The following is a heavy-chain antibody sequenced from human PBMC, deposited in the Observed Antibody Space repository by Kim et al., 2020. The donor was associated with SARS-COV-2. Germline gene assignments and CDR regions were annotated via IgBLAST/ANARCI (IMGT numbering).Heavy chain of an antibody. CDR2: ISSSSSYI. CDR1: GFTFSSYS. D-gene: IGHD2-15*01. CDR3: ARVSRLLGYCSGGSCYTH. Sequence: GGSLRLSCAASGFTFSSYSMNWVRQAPGKGLEWVSSISSSSSYIYYADSVKGRFTITRDNAKNSLYLQMNSLRAEDTAVYYCARVSRLLGYCSGGSCYTHWGQGTLVTVSS. V-gene: IGHV3-21*01. J-gene: IGHJ1*01.